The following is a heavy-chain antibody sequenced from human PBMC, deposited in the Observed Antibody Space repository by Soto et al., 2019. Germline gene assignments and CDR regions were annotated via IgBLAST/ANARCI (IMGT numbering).Heavy chain of an antibody. CDR3: AKDRLAGNFDY. Sequence: EVQVLDSGGGLVQPGGSLRLSCAASGFTFNNYAMNWVRQAPGKGLEWVATISATGGSTYYADSVKGRFTISRDNSKNTLYLQMNGLRVEDTAVYYCAKDRLAGNFDYWGQGTQVTVSS. V-gene: IGHV3-23*01. CDR2: ISATGGST. CDR1: GFTFNNYA. J-gene: IGHJ4*02.